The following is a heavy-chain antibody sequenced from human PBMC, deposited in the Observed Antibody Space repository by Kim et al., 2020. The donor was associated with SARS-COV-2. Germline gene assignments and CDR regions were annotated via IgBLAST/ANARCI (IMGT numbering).Heavy chain of an antibody. CDR2: ISWNSGSI. CDR3: AKGLYYYGSGSTTNWFDP. V-gene: IGHV3-9*01. CDR1: GFTFDDYA. J-gene: IGHJ5*02. D-gene: IGHD3-10*01. Sequence: GGSLRLSCAASGFTFDDYAMHWVRQAPGKGLEWVSGISWNSGSIGYADSVKGRFTISRDNAKNSLYLQMNSLRAEDTALYYCAKGLYYYGSGSTTNWFDPWGQGTLVTVSS.